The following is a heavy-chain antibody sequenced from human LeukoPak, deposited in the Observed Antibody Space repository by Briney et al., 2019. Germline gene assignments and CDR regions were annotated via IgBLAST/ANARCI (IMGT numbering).Heavy chain of an antibody. J-gene: IGHJ3*02. CDR3: ARVDFTIFGVVNAFDI. V-gene: IGHV4-59*01. CDR2: MYHSGNT. D-gene: IGHD3-3*01. CDR1: GGSMSSYY. Sequence: SETLSLTCTVSGGSMSSYYWTWIRQPPGKGLEWVGYMYHSGNTNYNPSLKSRVTISVDTSKNQFSLKLSSVTAADTAVYYCARVDFTIFGVVNAFDIWGQGTMVTVSS.